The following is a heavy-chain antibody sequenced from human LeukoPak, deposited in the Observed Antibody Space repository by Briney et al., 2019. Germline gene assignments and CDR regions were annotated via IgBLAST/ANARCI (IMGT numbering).Heavy chain of an antibody. J-gene: IGHJ4*02. CDR2: IYHSGST. CDR3: ARGPLADDYGDYVPIY. Sequence: PSETLSLTCAVSGGSISSGGYSWSWIRQPPGKGLEWIGYIYHSGSTYYNPSLKSRVTISVDRSKNQFSLKLSSVTAADTAVYYCARGPLADDYGDYVPIYWGQGTLVTVSS. CDR1: GGSISSGGYS. V-gene: IGHV4-30-2*01. D-gene: IGHD4-17*01.